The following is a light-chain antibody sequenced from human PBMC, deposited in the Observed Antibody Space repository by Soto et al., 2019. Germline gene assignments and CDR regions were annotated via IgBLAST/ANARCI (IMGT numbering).Light chain of an antibody. Sequence: QSVLTQPASVSGSPGQSITISCTGTSSDGGGYNYVSWYQQHPGKAPKLIIYDVSNRPSGVSNRFSGSKSGNTPSLTISGLQAEAEAHYYCRSYTSSSTLVVFGGWTQLTVL. V-gene: IGLV2-14*01. CDR2: DVS. CDR1: SSDGGGYNY. J-gene: IGLJ2*01. CDR3: RSYTSSSTLVV.